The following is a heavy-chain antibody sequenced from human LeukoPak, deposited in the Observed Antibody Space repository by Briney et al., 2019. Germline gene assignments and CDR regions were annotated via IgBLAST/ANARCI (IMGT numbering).Heavy chain of an antibody. CDR3: VKSGGYGLIDY. Sequence: SETLSLTCTVSGGSISSGSYYWSWIRQPAGTGLEWIGRIYTSGSTNYNPSLKSRVTISVDTAKNQFSLKLSSVTAADTAVYFCVKSGGYGLIDYWGQGTLVTVSS. J-gene: IGHJ4*02. D-gene: IGHD1-26*01. CDR2: IYTSGST. V-gene: IGHV4-61*02. CDR1: GGSISSGSYY.